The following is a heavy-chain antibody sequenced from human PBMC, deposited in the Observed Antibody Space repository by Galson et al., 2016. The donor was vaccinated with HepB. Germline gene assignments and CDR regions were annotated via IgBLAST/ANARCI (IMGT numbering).Heavy chain of an antibody. CDR2: ISGDGTYT. Sequence: SLRLSCAASGFTFSNYWMHWVRQAPGKGLVWVSRISGDGTYTNYADSVKGRVTISRDNAKNTLYLQMISLRAEDTAVYYCARGGGSYGGYWGQGTLVSVSS. CDR3: ARGGGSYGGY. CDR1: GFTFSNYW. V-gene: IGHV3-74*01. D-gene: IGHD1-26*01. J-gene: IGHJ4*02.